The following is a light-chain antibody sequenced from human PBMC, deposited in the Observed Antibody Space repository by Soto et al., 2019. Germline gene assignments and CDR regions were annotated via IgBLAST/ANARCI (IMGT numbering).Light chain of an antibody. Sequence: VLTQSPSTLSLSPGQRVALSCRASHRVRRDFLSWFQQKPGQAPRLRIYDASTRAPGIPDRFSGTASGTDFTLTISRLEPEDFAVYYCQQYGSSPFTFGQGTRLEIK. CDR2: DAS. CDR1: HRVRRDF. J-gene: IGKJ2*01. CDR3: QQYGSSPFT. V-gene: IGKV3-20*01.